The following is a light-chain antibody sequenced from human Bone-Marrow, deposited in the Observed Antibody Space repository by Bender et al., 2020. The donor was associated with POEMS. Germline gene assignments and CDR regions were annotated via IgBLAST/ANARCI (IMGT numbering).Light chain of an antibody. J-gene: IGLJ3*02. V-gene: IGLV1-40*01. CDR2: GYN. CDR1: SSNTGSGYD. CDR3: CSYAGSYTWV. Sequence: QSVLTQPPSVSGAPGQRVTISCTGSSSNTGSGYDINWYQHLPGTAPKLLIYGYNNRPSGVPDRFSGSKSGTSASLAITGLQAEDEADYFCCSYAGSYTWVSGGGTKLTVL.